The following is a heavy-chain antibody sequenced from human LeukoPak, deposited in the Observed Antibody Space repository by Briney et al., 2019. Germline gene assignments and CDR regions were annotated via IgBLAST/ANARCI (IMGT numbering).Heavy chain of an antibody. D-gene: IGHD3-22*01. CDR2: IYYTGST. Sequence: SETLSLTCTISGGSISSYYWSWIRQPPGKGLEWIGYIYYTGSTYYNPSLKSRVTISVDTSKNQFSLKLSSVTAADTAVYYCARAGWGGYYFGSNYYFDYWGQGTLVTVSS. J-gene: IGHJ4*02. CDR3: ARAGWGGYYFGSNYYFDY. V-gene: IGHV4-59*08. CDR1: GGSISSYY.